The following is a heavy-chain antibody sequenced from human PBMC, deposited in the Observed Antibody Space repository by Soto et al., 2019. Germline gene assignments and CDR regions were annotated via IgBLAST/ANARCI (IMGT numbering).Heavy chain of an antibody. Sequence: GGSLRLSCAASGFTFSSYSMNWVRQAPGKGLEWVSSISSSSSYIYYADSVKGRFTISRDNAKNSLYLQMNSLRAEDTAVYYCASKPSWGSGGSCYYYGMDVWGQGTTVTVSS. CDR1: GFTFSSYS. D-gene: IGHD2-15*01. CDR2: ISSSSSYI. V-gene: IGHV3-21*01. J-gene: IGHJ6*02. CDR3: ASKPSWGSGGSCYYYGMDV.